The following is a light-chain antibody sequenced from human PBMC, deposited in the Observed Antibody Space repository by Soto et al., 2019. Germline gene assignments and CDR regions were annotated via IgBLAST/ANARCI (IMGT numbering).Light chain of an antibody. CDR3: SSYISSTTPYV. Sequence: QSALTQPASVSGSPGQSITISCTGTSSDIGGYNFVSWYQHHPGKATRLMIFGVSDRPSGVSDRFSGSKSGKTASLTISGLQADDEADYYCSSYISSTTPYVFGTGTKVTVL. CDR2: GVS. J-gene: IGLJ1*01. CDR1: SSDIGGYNF. V-gene: IGLV2-14*03.